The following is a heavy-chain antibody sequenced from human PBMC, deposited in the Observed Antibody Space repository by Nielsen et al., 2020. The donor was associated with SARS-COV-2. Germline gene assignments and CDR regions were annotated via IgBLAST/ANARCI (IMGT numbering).Heavy chain of an antibody. D-gene: IGHD2-21*01. V-gene: IGHV2-70*11. CDR3: ARLIGRDSLNYFDY. Sequence: SGPTLVKPTQTLTLTCTFSGFSLSTSGMCVSWIRQPPGKALEWLARLDWDDDKYYSTSLKTRLTISKDTSKNQVVLTMTNMDPVDTATYYCARLIGRDSLNYFDYWGQGTLVTVSS. CDR2: LDWDDDK. J-gene: IGHJ4*02. CDR1: GFSLSTSGMC.